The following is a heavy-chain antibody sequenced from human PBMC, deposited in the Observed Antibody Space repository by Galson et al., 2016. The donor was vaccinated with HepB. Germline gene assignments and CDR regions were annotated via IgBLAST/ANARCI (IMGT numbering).Heavy chain of an antibody. J-gene: IGHJ5*02. CDR2: IYSGGST. Sequence: RQAPGKGLEWVSLIYSGGSTSFADSVKGRFTISRDNSKNTLYLQMNSLRVEDTAVYFCARDIGPVGQGTLVTVSS. CDR3: ARDIGP. V-gene: IGHV3-53*01.